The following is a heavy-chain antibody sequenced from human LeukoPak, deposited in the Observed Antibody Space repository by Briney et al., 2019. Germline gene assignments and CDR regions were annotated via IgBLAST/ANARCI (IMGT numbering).Heavy chain of an antibody. D-gene: IGHD6-19*01. V-gene: IGHV1-2*04. CDR2: INPNSGGT. CDR1: GYTFTGYY. Sequence: GASVKVSCKASGYTFTGYYMHWVRQAPGQGLEWMGWINPNSGGTNYAQKFQGWVTMTRDSSISTAYMELSRLRSDDTAMYYCARSSGAVAGYFDPWGQGTLVTVSS. CDR3: ARSSGAVAGYFDP. J-gene: IGHJ5*02.